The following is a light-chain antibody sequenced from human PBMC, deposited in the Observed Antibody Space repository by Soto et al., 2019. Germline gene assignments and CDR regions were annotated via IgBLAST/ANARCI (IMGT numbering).Light chain of an antibody. CDR3: QQCYSALAIT. J-gene: IGKJ5*01. Sequence: DIQMTQSPSSLSASVGDSVTITCRASESIARHLNWYQQKPGTAPKLLIYAASSLHSGVPSRFRGGGSGTDFTLTISNLQPEDFATYYCQQCYSALAITFGQATLLEIK. CDR2: AAS. V-gene: IGKV1-39*01. CDR1: ESIARH.